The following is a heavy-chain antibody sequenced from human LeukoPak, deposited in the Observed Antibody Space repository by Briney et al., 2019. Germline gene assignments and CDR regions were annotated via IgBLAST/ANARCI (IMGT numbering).Heavy chain of an antibody. Sequence: GGSLRLSCAASGFTFSSYSMNWVRQAPGKGLEWVSGISRIGGSTHYADSVKGRFTISRDNSKNILYLQMNSLRAEDTALYYCAKDFVGTGNFRGGDYWGQGTLVTVSS. CDR1: GFTFSSYS. V-gene: IGHV3-23*01. CDR3: AKDFVGTGNFRGGDY. CDR2: ISRIGGST. J-gene: IGHJ4*02. D-gene: IGHD1-1*01.